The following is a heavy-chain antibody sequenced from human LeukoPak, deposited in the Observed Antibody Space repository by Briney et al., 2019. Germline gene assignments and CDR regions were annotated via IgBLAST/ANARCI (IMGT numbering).Heavy chain of an antibody. CDR3: AVVGALYNFDY. D-gene: IGHD1-26*01. CDR2: ISRRSESI. CDR1: GLTFSSYS. Sequence: GGSLRLSCAASGLTFSSYSMNWVRQVPGKGLEWVSSISRRSESISYADSVKGRFTISRDNAKSSLYLQMNSLRAEDTAVYYCAVVGALYNFDYWGQGTLVTVSS. J-gene: IGHJ4*02. V-gene: IGHV3-21*06.